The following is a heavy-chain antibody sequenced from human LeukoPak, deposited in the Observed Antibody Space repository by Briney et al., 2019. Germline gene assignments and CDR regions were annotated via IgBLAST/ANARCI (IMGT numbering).Heavy chain of an antibody. J-gene: IGHJ6*03. CDR2: INHSGST. CDR1: GGSFSGYY. V-gene: IGHV4-34*01. CDR3: ARHTRYCSSTSCYAGNYYYYYMDV. Sequence: SETLSLTCAVYGGSFSGYYWSWIRQPPGKGLEWIGEINHSGSTNYNPSLKSRVTLSVDTSKNQFSLKLSSVTAADTAVYYCARHTRYCSSTSCYAGNYYYYYMDVWGKGTTVTISS. D-gene: IGHD2-2*01.